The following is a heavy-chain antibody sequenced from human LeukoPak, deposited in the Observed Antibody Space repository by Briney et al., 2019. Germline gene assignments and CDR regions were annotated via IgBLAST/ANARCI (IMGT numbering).Heavy chain of an antibody. J-gene: IGHJ5*02. CDR2: MNPNSGNT. CDR3: ARHCSSTSCYAFDP. D-gene: IGHD2-2*01. V-gene: IGHV1-8*02. Sequence: ASVKVSCKASGGTFSSYAISWVRQATGQGLEWMGWMNPNSGNTGYAQKFQGRVTMTRNTSISTAYMELSSLRSEDTAVYYCARHCSSTSCYAFDPWGQGTLVTVSS. CDR1: GGTFSSYA.